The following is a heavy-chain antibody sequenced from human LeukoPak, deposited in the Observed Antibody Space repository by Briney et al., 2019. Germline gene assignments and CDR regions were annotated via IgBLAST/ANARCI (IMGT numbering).Heavy chain of an antibody. J-gene: IGHJ6*03. CDR2: INHSGST. CDR1: GGSFSGYY. D-gene: IGHD3-16*01. CDR3: ARLAGVTFYYYMDV. Sequence: SETLSLTCAVYGGSFSGYYWSWIRQPPGKGLEWIGEINHSGSTNYNPSLKSRVTISVDTSKNQFSLKLSSVTAADTAVYYCARLAGVTFYYYMDVWGKGTTVTVSS. V-gene: IGHV4-34*01.